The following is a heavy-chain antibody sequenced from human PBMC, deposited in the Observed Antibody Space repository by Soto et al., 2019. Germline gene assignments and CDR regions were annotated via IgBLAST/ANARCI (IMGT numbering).Heavy chain of an antibody. CDR1: GFTFSSYW. V-gene: IGHV3-74*01. CDR3: ARVDYDPNTENWFDP. CDR2: INSDGSST. Sequence: GGSLRLSCAASGFTFSSYWMHWVRQAPGKGLVWVSRINSDGSSTSYADSVKGRFTISRDNAKNTLYLQMNSLRAEDTAVYYCARVDYDPNTENWFDPWGQGTLVTVSS. D-gene: IGHD3-16*01. J-gene: IGHJ5*02.